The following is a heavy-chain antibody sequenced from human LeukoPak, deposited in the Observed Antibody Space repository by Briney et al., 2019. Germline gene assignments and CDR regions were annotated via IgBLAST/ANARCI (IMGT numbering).Heavy chain of an antibody. CDR1: GFSFSSYA. CDR2: ISGSGGST. V-gene: IGHV3-23*01. D-gene: IGHD6-19*01. Sequence: PGGSLRLSCAISGFSFSSYAMSWVRQAPGKGLEWVSSISGSGGSTYYADSVNGRFTISRDNSKNTLYLQMNSLRADDTAVYHCARGGIAVASDYWGQGTLVTVSS. J-gene: IGHJ4*02. CDR3: ARGGIAVASDY.